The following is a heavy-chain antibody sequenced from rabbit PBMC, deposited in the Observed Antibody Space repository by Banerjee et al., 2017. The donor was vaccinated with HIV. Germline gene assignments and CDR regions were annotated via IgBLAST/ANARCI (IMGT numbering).Heavy chain of an antibody. Sequence: QEQLVESGGDLVQPEGSLTLTCTASGLDFSSTYWICWVRQAPGKGLEWIGCIVPDSGSTYYASWAKGRFTVSKTSSTTVTLQMTSLTAADTATYFCARSSSGSYYLWGPGTLVTVS. CDR3: ARSSSGSYYL. CDR1: GLDFSSTYW. D-gene: IGHD1-1*01. V-gene: IGHV1S45*01. J-gene: IGHJ4*01. CDR2: IVPDSGST.